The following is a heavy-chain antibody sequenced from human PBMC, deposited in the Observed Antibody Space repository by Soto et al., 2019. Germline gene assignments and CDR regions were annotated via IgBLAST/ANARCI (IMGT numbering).Heavy chain of an antibody. J-gene: IGHJ4*02. CDR2: ISGSGGST. CDR1: GFTFSSYA. Sequence: GGSLRLSCAASGFTFSSYAMSWVRQAPGKGLEWVSAISGSGGSTYYADSVKGRFTISRDNSKNTLYLQMNSLRAEDTAVYYCAKVAEPHGLVIIILDYWGQGTLVTVSS. D-gene: IGHD3-9*01. V-gene: IGHV3-23*01. CDR3: AKVAEPHGLVIIILDY.